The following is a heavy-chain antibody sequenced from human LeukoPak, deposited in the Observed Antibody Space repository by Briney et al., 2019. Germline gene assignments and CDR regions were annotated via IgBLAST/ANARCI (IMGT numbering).Heavy chain of an antibody. CDR1: GYTFTGYY. D-gene: IGHD5-12*01. CDR2: INPNTGGT. V-gene: IGHV1-2*02. Sequence: ASVKVSCKASGYTFTGYYMHWVRQAPGQGLESMGWINPNTGGTYYAQKFQGRVTMTRDTSISTAYMELSSLISDDTAVYYCARPKDSGYGYFDPWGQGTLVTVSS. J-gene: IGHJ5*02. CDR3: ARPKDSGYGYFDP.